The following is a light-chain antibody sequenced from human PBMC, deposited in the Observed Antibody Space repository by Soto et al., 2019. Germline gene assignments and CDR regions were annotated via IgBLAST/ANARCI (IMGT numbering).Light chain of an antibody. CDR2: GAF. CDR3: QQYQNWPPLT. CDR1: QSVSYN. V-gene: IGKV3-15*01. Sequence: EIVMTQSPATLSVSPGETATLSCRASQSVSYNLAWYQQKPGQGPRLLIYGAFTRATAIPARFSGSGSGTDFTLTISSLQSEDFAVYYCQQYQNWPPLTFGGGTKVEIK. J-gene: IGKJ4*01.